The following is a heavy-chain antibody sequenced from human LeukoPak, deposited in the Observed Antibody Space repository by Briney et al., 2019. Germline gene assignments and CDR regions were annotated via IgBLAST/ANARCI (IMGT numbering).Heavy chain of an antibody. CDR1: GLTFSSYW. V-gene: IGHV3-7*01. CDR3: ARASDSSGYYQH. D-gene: IGHD3-22*01. J-gene: IGHJ1*01. CDR2: IKQDGSEK. Sequence: PGGSLRLSCAASGLTFSSYWMSWVRQAPGKGLEWVANIKQDGSEKYYVDSVKGRFTISRDNAKNSLYLQMNSLRAEDTAVYYCARASDSSGYYQHWGQGTLVTVSS.